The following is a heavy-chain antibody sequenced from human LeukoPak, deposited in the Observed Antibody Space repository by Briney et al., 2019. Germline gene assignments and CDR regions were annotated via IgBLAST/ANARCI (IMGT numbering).Heavy chain of an antibody. CDR3: TRGTHDYGCIERNKPFDY. CDR2: ISYDGSNK. CDR1: GFIFSSYA. V-gene: IGHV3-30-3*01. Sequence: GGSLRLSCAASGFIFSSYAMHCVRQAPGKGLEWVAVISYDGSNKYYADSVKGRFTISRDNSKDTLYLQMNSLRPEDTAVYYCTRGTHDYGCIERNKPFDYWGQGILVTVSS. J-gene: IGHJ4*02. D-gene: IGHD4-23*01.